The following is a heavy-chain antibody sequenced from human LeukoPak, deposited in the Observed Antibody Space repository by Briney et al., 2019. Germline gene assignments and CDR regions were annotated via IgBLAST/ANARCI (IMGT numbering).Heavy chain of an antibody. D-gene: IGHD3-22*01. CDR2: IKSKTDGGTT. V-gene: IGHV3-15*01. J-gene: IGHJ4*02. CDR3: TTEGPPTYYYDSSGYPFDY. CDR1: GFTFSSYS. Sequence: GGSLRLSCAASGFTFSSYSMNWVRQAPGKGLEWVGRIKSKTDGGTTDYAAPVKGRFTISRDDSKNTLYLQMNSLKTEDTAVYYCTTEGPPTYYYDSSGYPFDYWGQGTLVTVSS.